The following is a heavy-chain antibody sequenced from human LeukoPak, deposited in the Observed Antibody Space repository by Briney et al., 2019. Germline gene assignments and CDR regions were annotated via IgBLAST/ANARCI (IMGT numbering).Heavy chain of an antibody. D-gene: IGHD2-2*01. Sequence: VASVNVSCKASGYTFTGYYMHWVRQAPGQGLEGMGWINPNSGGTNYAQKFQGRVTMTRDTSISTAYMELSRLRSNDTAVYYCARDLGYCSSTSCYVSYYYGMDVWGQGTTVTVSS. CDR3: ARDLGYCSSTSCYVSYYYGMDV. CDR2: INPNSGGT. J-gene: IGHJ6*02. CDR1: GYTFTGYY. V-gene: IGHV1-2*02.